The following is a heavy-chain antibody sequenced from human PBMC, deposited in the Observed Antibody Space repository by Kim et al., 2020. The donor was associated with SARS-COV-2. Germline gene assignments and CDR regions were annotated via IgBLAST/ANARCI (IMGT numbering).Heavy chain of an antibody. CDR3: TTDVKTNSNLDY. Sequence: DYAAPRKGRFTISRDDSKNTLYLQMNSLKTEDTAVYYGTTDVKTNSNLDYWGQGTLVTVSS. V-gene: IGHV3-15*01. D-gene: IGHD4-4*01. J-gene: IGHJ4*02.